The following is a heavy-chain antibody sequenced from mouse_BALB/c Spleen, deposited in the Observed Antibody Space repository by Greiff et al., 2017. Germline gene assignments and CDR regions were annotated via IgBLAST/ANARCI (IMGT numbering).Heavy chain of an antibody. V-gene: IGHV1-5*01. CDR2: IYPGNSDT. D-gene: IGHD1-1*01. CDR3: RIYYYAYYAMDY. CDR1: GYTFTSYW. Sequence: EVQGVESGTVLARPGASVKMSCKASGYTFTSYWMHWVKQRPGQGLEWIGAIYPGNSDTSYNQKFKGKAKLTAVTSTSTAYMELSSLTNEDSAVYYCRIYYYAYYAMDYWGQGTSVTVSS. J-gene: IGHJ4*01.